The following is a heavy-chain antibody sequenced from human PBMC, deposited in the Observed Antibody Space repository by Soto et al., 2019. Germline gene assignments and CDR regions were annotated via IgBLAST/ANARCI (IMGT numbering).Heavy chain of an antibody. D-gene: IGHD3-10*01. J-gene: IGHJ6*02. Sequence: PSETLSLTCAVYGGSFSGYYWSWFRQSPGKRMEWIGYVHHSWGSSYNPSLQSRVAISLDTSKSQFSLKVTSVTATDTAVHYCARQGFGPLHGLVDVWGQGTTVTVSS. V-gene: IGHV4-59*08. CDR3: ARQGFGPLHGLVDV. CDR1: GGSFSGYY. CDR2: VHHSWGS.